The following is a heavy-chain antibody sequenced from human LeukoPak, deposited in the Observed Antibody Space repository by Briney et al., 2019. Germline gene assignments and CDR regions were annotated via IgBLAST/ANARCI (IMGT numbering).Heavy chain of an antibody. V-gene: IGHV3-48*04. CDR1: GFTFSNFG. J-gene: IGHJ4*02. CDR2: ISSRSSTI. Sequence: GGSLRLSCAASGFTFSNFGVNWVRQAPGKGLEWVSYISSRSSTIYYADSVKGRCTISRDNAKNSLYLQMNSLRAEDTAVYYCARDEGNTGYYYWGQGTLVIVSS. CDR3: ARDEGNTGYYY. D-gene: IGHD3-9*01.